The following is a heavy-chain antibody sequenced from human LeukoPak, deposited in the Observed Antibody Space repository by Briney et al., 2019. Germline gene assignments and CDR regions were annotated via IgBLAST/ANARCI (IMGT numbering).Heavy chain of an antibody. CDR1: GGTFSSYT. CDR2: IIPILGIA. V-gene: IGHV1-69*02. CDR3: ASEYCSSTSCYRVRMNAFDI. D-gene: IGHD2-2*01. J-gene: IGHJ3*02. Sequence: ALVKVSCKASGGTFSSYTISWVRQAPGQGLEWMGRIIPILGIANYAQKFQGRVTITADKSTSTAYMELSSLRSEDTAVYYCASEYCSSTSCYRVRMNAFDIWGQGTMVTVSS.